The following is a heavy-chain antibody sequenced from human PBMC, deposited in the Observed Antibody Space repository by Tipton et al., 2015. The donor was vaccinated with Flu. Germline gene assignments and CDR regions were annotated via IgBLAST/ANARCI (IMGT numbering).Heavy chain of an antibody. CDR3: AKGRGAASSSGVFDS. CDR1: GGSISSYY. CDR2: IYYSGNT. Sequence: LRLSCTVSGGSISSYYWSWIRQSPGKGLEWIGYIYYSGNTIYNPSLKSRVTMSLDASKNQFSLSLTSVTAADSAVYFCAKGRGAASSSGVFDSWGQGTLVTVSS. J-gene: IGHJ4*02. D-gene: IGHD6-6*01. V-gene: IGHV4-59*12.